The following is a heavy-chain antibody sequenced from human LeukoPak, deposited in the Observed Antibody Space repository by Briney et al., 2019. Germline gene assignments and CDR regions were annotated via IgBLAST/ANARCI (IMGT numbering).Heavy chain of an antibody. CDR1: GGSISSYY. CDR2: IYYSGST. CDR3: ARGGPYYYYMDV. D-gene: IGHD1-26*01. V-gene: IGHV4-59*01. J-gene: IGHJ6*03. Sequence: SETLSLTCTVSGGSISSYYWSWIRQPPGKGLEWIGYIYYSGSTNYNPSLKSRVTISVDTSKNQFSVKLSSVTAADTAVYYCARGGPYYYYMDVWGKGTTVIISS.